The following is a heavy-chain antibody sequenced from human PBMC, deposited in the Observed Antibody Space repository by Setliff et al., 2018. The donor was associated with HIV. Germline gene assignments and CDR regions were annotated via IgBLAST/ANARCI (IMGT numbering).Heavy chain of an antibody. CDR1: GGSISSHY. CDR2: IYYSGST. V-gene: IGHV4-59*11. CDR3: AGCITGTTHWFDP. J-gene: IGHJ5*02. D-gene: IGHD1-20*01. Sequence: SETLSLTCTVSGGSISSHYWSRIRQPPGKRLEWIGYIYYSGSTNYNPSLKSRVTISVDTSKNQFSLKLSSVTAADTAVYYCAGCITGTTHWFDPWGQGTLVTVSS.